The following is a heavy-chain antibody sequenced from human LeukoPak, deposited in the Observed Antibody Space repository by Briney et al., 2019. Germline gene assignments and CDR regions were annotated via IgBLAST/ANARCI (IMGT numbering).Heavy chain of an antibody. J-gene: IGHJ6*03. D-gene: IGHD6-13*01. V-gene: IGHV3-11*01. Sequence: PGGSLRLSCAASGFPFSDYYMSWIRQAPGKGLEWGSYISSSGSTIYYADSVKRRFTISRDNAKNSLYLQMNSLRAEDTAVYYCARDQASSSWSYYYYYYHMDVWGKGTTVTVSS. CDR3: ARDQASSSWSYYYYYYHMDV. CDR2: ISSSGSTI. CDR1: GFPFSDYY.